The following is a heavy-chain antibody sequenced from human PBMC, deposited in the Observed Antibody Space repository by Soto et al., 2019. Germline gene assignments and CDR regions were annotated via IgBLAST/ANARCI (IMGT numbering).Heavy chain of an antibody. CDR2: IYYSGST. V-gene: IGHV4-59*01. CDR3: ARVFVQSTEAEELDYDFWSGYYNWFDP. J-gene: IGHJ5*02. CDR1: GGSISSYY. Sequence: SETLSLTCTVSGGSISSYYWSWIRQPPGKGLEWIGYIYYSGSTNYNPSLKSRVTISVDTSKNPFSLKLSSVTAADTAVYYCARVFVQSTEAEELDYDFWSGYYNWFDPWGQGTLVTVSS. D-gene: IGHD3-3*01.